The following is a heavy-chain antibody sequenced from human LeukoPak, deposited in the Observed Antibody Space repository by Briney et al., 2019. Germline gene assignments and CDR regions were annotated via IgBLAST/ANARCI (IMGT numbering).Heavy chain of an antibody. V-gene: IGHV3-23*01. J-gene: IGHJ4*02. D-gene: IGHD4/OR15-4a*01. CDR2: ISGSGAGI. CDR1: GFTLSSYA. CDR3: AKFDYGFGY. Sequence: GGSLRLSCAASGFTLSSYAMSWVRQAPGKGLEWVSAISGSGAGIYYADSVKGRFTISRDNSKNTLYLQMNSLRAEDTAVYYCAKFDYGFGYWGQGTLITVSS.